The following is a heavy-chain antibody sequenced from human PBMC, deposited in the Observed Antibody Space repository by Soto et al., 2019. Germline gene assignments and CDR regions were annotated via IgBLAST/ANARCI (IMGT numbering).Heavy chain of an antibody. D-gene: IGHD3-10*01. Sequence: SETLSLTCAVYCGSFSGYYWSWIRQPPGKGLEWIGEIIHSGSTKYNPSLRSRVTISVDTSKNQFSLRLSSVTAADTAVFYCARGFGTLVRGIIREYSGMDVWGQGTTVTVSS. J-gene: IGHJ6*02. CDR3: ARGFGTLVRGIIREYSGMDV. CDR2: IIHSGST. CDR1: CGSFSGYY. V-gene: IGHV4-34*01.